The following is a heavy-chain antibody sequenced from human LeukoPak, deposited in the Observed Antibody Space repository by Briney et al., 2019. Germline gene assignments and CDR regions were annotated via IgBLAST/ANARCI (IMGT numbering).Heavy chain of an antibody. CDR3: ARQPYQLLVYFDY. CDR1: GGSISSYY. J-gene: IGHJ4*02. CDR2: IYYSGST. V-gene: IGHV4-59*08. D-gene: IGHD2-2*01. Sequence: SETLSLTCTVSGGSISSYYWSWIRQPPGKGLEWIGYIYYSGSTSYNPSLESRVTISVDTSKNQFSLKLSSVTAADTAVYYCARQPYQLLVYFDYWGQGTLVTVSS.